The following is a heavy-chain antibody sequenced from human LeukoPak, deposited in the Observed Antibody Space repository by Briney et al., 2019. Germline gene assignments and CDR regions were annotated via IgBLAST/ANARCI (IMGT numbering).Heavy chain of an antibody. CDR1: GFSFSSYA. J-gene: IGHJ4*02. CDR3: AKDVDINTWYPDS. V-gene: IGHV3-23*01. D-gene: IGHD2-15*01. CDR2: IGTDDST. Sequence: GGSLRLSCAASGFSFSSYAMSWVRQAPGKGLEWVSSIGTDDSTFYADSVKGRFTISRDNSKNTLYLQLTSLTAEDTATYYCAKDVDINTWYPDSWGQGTVVTVSS.